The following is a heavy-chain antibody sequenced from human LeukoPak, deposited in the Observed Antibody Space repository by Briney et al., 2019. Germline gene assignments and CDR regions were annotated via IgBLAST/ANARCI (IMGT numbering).Heavy chain of an antibody. CDR1: GFTFDDYA. J-gene: IGHJ4*02. V-gene: IGHV3-9*01. CDR3: AKDRGSYSEYYFDY. Sequence: GRSLRLSCAASGFTFDDYAMHWVRQAPGKGLEWVSGISWNSGSIGYADSVKGRFTISRDNAKNSLYLQMNSLGAEDTALYYCAKDRGSYSEYYFDYWGQGTLVTVSS. D-gene: IGHD1-26*01. CDR2: ISWNSGSI.